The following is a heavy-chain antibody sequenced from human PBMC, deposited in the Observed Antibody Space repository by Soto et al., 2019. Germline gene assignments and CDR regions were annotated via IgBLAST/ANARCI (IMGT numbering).Heavy chain of an antibody. CDR3: VRGRSFTIVGLIRPQNGFDA. V-gene: IGHV4-30-4*01. J-gene: IGHJ5*02. CDR2: ISYSGTT. CDR1: CGPMNSADDY. D-gene: IGHD3-3*01. Sequence: QMQLQESGPGLVKPSQNLSLTCTVSCGPMNSADDYWTWIRQSPGKGREWMGYISYSGTTSYNTYVKGRLTISLDVSKKQIALKLTSVTADDTSVYYCVRGRSFTIVGLIRPQNGFDAWGQGILVTVAS.